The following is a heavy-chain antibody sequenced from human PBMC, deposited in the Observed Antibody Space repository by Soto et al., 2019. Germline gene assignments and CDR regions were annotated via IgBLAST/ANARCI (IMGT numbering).Heavy chain of an antibody. CDR1: GDSVSRDNAA. J-gene: IGHJ6*03. D-gene: IGHD6-6*01. Sequence: SQTLSLTCAISGDSVSRDNAAWNWIRQSPSRGLEWLGRTYYRSKWYNDYAVSVKSRITINPDTSQNQFSLQLNSVTPEDTAVYYCARERATRTNYYYYMDVWGKGTTVTVSS. CDR3: ARERATRTNYYYYMDV. CDR2: TYYRSKWYN. V-gene: IGHV6-1*01.